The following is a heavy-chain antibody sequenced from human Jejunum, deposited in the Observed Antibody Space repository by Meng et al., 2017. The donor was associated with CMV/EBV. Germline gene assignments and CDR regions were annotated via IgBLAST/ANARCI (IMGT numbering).Heavy chain of an antibody. V-gene: IGHV1-2*02. Sequence: TDDYMHWVRKAPGQGLEWMGWINPDSGATNYAQKLQGRVTMTRDTSIRTAYMELSSLTSDDTAMYFCARDQDIVILPAAPYNYFDPWGQGTLVTVSS. D-gene: IGHD2-2*01. CDR2: INPDSGAT. J-gene: IGHJ5*02. CDR1: TDDY. CDR3: ARDQDIVILPAAPYNYFDP.